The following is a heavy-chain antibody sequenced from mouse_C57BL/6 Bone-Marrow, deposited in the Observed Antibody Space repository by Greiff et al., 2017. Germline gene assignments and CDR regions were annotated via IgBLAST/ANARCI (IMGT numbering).Heavy chain of an antibody. V-gene: IGHV1-76*01. CDR3: ARRGYYDYDERVYYYAMDY. D-gene: IGHD2-4*01. Sequence: QVQLQQSGAELVRPGASVKLSCKASGYTFTDYYINWVKQRPGQGLEWIARIYPGSGNTYYNEKFKGKATLTAEKSSSTAYMQLSSLTSEDSAVYFWARRGYYDYDERVYYYAMDYWGQGTSVTVSS. CDR1: GYTFTDYY. J-gene: IGHJ4*01. CDR2: IYPGSGNT.